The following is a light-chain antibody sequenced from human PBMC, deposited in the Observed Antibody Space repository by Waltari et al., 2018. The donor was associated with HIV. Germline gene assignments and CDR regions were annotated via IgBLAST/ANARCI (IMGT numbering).Light chain of an antibody. CDR2: EVS. CDR1: SSDVGSYNL. V-gene: IGLV2-23*02. Sequence: QSALTQPASVSGSPGQSITISCTGTSSDVGSYNLVSWYQQHPGKAPKLMIYEVSKRPSGVSNRFSGSKSGNTASLTISGLQAEDEAEYYCCSYAGSSTVLFGGGTKLTVL. J-gene: IGLJ2*01. CDR3: CSYAGSSTVL.